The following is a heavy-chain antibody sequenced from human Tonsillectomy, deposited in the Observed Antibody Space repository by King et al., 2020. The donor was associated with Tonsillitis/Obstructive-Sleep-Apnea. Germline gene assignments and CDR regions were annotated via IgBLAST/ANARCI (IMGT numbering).Heavy chain of an antibody. CDR3: ARGRLFGVVHPTWFDP. Sequence: VQLVESGGGLVKPGGSLRLSCAATGFSFSSHSMNWVRQVPGKGLEWVSFVSRSGSDIYFADSVKGRFTISRDNAKNSLYLQMNSLRAEDTALYYCARGRLFGVVHPTWFDPWGQGTLVTVSS. J-gene: IGHJ5*02. CDR2: VSRSGSDI. V-gene: IGHV3-21*01. D-gene: IGHD3-3*01. CDR1: GFSFSSHS.